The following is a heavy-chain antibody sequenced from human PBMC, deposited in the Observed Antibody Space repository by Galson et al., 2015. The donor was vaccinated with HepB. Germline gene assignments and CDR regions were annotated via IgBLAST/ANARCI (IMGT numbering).Heavy chain of an antibody. D-gene: IGHD3-3*01. V-gene: IGHV3-9*02. CDR1: GFSPHDHA. J-gene: IGHJ4*02. Sequence: SLRLSCATSGFSPHDHAIHWVRQPPGKGLEWVSGISWNSGSFGYADSVKGRFTISRDNGQNVVYLQMNNLKIEDTALYHCVRVGDDFWGSFYVWGQGTPDTVSS. CDR3: VRVGDDFWGSFYV. CDR2: ISWNSGSF.